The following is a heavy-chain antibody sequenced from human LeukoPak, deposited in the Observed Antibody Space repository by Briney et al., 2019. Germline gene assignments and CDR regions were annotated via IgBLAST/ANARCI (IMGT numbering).Heavy chain of an antibody. CDR3: ASGYKDSSGWGRVDY. Sequence: ASVKVSCKASGYTFTGYYMHWVRQAPGQELEWMGWISPDSGGTNYAQKFQGRVTMTRDTSISTAYMELSRLRSDDTAVYYCASGYKDSSGWGRVDYWGQGTLVTVSS. D-gene: IGHD6-19*01. V-gene: IGHV1-2*02. CDR2: ISPDSGGT. J-gene: IGHJ4*02. CDR1: GYTFTGYY.